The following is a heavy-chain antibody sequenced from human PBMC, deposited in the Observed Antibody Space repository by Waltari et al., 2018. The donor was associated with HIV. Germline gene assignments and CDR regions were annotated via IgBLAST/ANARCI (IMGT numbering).Heavy chain of an antibody. D-gene: IGHD3-3*02. CDR3: ARVPLAAFDI. Sequence: QVQLQESGPGLVKPSETLSLTCTVSGYSISSGYYWGWIRQPPGKGLEWIGSIYHSGSTYYNPSLKSRVTISVDTSKNQFSLKLSSVTAADTAVYYCARVPLAAFDIWGQGTMVTVSS. CDR2: IYHSGST. J-gene: IGHJ3*02. CDR1: GYSISSGYY. V-gene: IGHV4-38-2*02.